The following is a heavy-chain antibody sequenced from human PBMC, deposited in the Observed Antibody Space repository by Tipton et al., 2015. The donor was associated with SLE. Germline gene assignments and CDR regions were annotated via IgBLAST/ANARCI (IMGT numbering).Heavy chain of an antibody. CDR2: IHDSGDS. Sequence: TLSLTCGVYGGSSSGYYWSWIRQSPGKGLEWIGDIHDSGDSNYDPSLKSRVTISVDTSKNQISLNVRSVTAADTAVYYCARHQPLRGGSYAFWSGLLFFDYWGQGALVTVSS. CDR1: GGSSSGYY. D-gene: IGHD3/OR15-3a*01. CDR3: ARHQPLRGGSYAFWSGLLFFDY. V-gene: IGHV4-34*01. J-gene: IGHJ4*02.